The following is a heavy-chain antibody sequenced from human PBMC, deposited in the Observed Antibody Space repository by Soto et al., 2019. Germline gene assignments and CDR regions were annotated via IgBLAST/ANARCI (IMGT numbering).Heavy chain of an antibody. D-gene: IGHD2-8*01. CDR1: GYTFTGYY. CDR2: INPNSGGT. V-gene: IGHV1-2*04. J-gene: IGHJ6*02. Sequence: ASVKVSCKASGYTFTGYYMHWVRQAPGQGLEWMGWINPNSGGTNYAQKFQGWVTMTRDTSISTAYMELSRLRSDDTAVYYCARGLGGTNQYYYYGMDVWGQGTTVTVSS. CDR3: ARGLGGTNQYYYYGMDV.